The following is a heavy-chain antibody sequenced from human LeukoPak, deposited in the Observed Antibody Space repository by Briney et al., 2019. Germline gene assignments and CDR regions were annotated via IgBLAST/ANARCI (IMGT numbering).Heavy chain of an antibody. J-gene: IGHJ4*02. CDR2: NRAYKDNT. D-gene: IGHD6-13*01. CDR3: ARAECRDSSWCPDY. V-gene: IGHV1-18*04. CDR1: GSTFTPYY. Sequence: ASVKVSYKASGSTFTPYYMHLLRQAPGQRLEWMGWNRAYKDNTNYAQKLQGRVTMTTDTSMSIAYMDLRCLGSAVYAVDCGARAECRDSSWCPDYWGQGTLVTVSS.